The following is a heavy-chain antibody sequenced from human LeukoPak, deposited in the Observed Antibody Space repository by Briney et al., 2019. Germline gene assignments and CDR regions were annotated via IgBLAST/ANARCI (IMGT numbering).Heavy chain of an antibody. CDR1: GGSIRSSSYY. Sequence: SDTLSLTCTVSGGSIRSSSYYWVWIRQPPGKGLEWIGSIYYSGDTYYNPSLKSRRVTISVDTSKSQFSLRLSSVTAADTAVYYCARHQWHYYYYMGVWGKGSTVTVSS. V-gene: IGHV4-39*01. D-gene: IGHD6-19*01. CDR3: ARHQWHYYYYMGV. J-gene: IGHJ6*03. CDR2: IYYSGDT.